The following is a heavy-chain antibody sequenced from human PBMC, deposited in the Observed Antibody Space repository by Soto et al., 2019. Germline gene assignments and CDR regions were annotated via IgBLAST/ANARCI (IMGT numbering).Heavy chain of an antibody. D-gene: IGHD2-15*01. V-gene: IGHV3-15*01. J-gene: IGHJ3*02. CDR1: GFTFSNAW. CDR2: IKSKTDGGTT. CDR3: TTDWGPYCSGGSCWDAFDI. Sequence: PGGSLRLSCAASGFTFSNAWMSWVRQAPGKGLEWVGRIKSKTDGGTTDYAAPVKGRFTISRDDSKNTLYLQMNSLKTEDTAVYSCTTDWGPYCSGGSCWDAFDIWGHGTMVTVSS.